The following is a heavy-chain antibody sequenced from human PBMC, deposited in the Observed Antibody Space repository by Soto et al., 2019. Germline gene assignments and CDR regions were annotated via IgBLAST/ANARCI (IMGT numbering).Heavy chain of an antibody. CDR1: GLSLSTSGMC. CDR2: IDWDDDK. J-gene: IGHJ4*02. CDR3: ALIRSIFCVSHVFDY. Sequence: SGPTLVNPTRTLTLTYTFCGLSLSTSGMCVSWIRQPPGKALEWLALIDWDDDKYYSTSLKTRLNISKDNSKNQVDLTMSKMEPLDTATYYCALIRSIFCVSHVFDYWRQGTLVTVSS. D-gene: IGHD3-3*02. V-gene: IGHV2-70*01.